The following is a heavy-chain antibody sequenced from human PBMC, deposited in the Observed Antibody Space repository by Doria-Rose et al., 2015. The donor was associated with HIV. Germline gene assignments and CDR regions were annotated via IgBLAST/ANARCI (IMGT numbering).Heavy chain of an antibody. D-gene: IGHD2-2*01. J-gene: IGHJ6*02. CDR3: ARLHPTCASTRCPEIYGMDV. CDR2: IYYTGIN. CDR1: GASINSYY. Sequence: QVQLQESGPGLVKPSETLSLTCTVSGASINSYYWSWIRQSPGKGLEWIGYIYYTGINKYNTSLKSRVTISMDTSKRQISLNVTYLTPADTSVYFCARLHPTCASTRCPEIYGMDVWGQGTTVVVSS. V-gene: IGHV4-59*01.